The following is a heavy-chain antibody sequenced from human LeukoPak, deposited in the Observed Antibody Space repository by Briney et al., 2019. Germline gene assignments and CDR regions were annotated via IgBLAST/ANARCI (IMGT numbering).Heavy chain of an antibody. J-gene: IGHJ6*02. CDR1: GATFSSYA. V-gene: IGHV1-69*04. D-gene: IGHD1-26*01. Sequence: SVKVSCKASGATFSSYAINWVRQAPGQGLEWMGRIIPMLGTVNYAQKFQGRVTIIADKFTSTAYMELSSLRSEDTAVYYCARDQKAGATPYFGMDVWGQGTTVTVSS. CDR3: ARDQKAGATPYFGMDV. CDR2: IIPMLGTV.